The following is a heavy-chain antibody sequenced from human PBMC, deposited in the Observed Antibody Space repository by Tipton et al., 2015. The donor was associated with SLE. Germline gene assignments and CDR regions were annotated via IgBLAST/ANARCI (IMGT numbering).Heavy chain of an antibody. J-gene: IGHJ5*02. V-gene: IGHV4-30-2*01. D-gene: IGHD3-10*01. CDR1: GGSISSGGYS. Sequence: TLSLTCAVSGGSISSGGYSWSWIRQAPGKGLEWIGDISHSGSTYYNPSLKSRVTISVDRSKNQFSLKLSSVTAADTAVYYCARVDGSGSYYTDWFDPWGQGTLVTVSS. CDR3: ARVDGSGSYYTDWFDP. CDR2: ISHSGST.